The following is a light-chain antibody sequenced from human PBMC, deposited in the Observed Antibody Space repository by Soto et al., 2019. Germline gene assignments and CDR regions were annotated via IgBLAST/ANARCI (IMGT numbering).Light chain of an antibody. CDR3: QQYNYWSLS. CDR1: QTVSRN. CDR2: GEL. Sequence: EVLLTQSPATLSVSPGQRVTLSCRASQTVSRNLAWYQQKPGQEPRRLIYGELTRATGILARLSGSGCEEAVSLPVISRRSEESFVDYCQQYNYWSLSFGQGTRLEIK. V-gene: IGKV3-15*01. J-gene: IGKJ5*01.